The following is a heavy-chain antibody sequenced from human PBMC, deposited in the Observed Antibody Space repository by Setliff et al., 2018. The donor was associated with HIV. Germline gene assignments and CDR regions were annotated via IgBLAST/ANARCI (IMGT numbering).Heavy chain of an antibody. Sequence: PGGSLRLSCAASGFTVSDTHMTWVRQAPGKGLEWVSFIYSDGRTYYAESVRGRFTTSRDDSKNTLYLQMHSLRVEDTAAYYCAKGVKWLDPWGQGIQVTVSS. J-gene: IGHJ5*02. D-gene: IGHD3-16*01. CDR2: IYSDGRT. CDR1: GFTVSDTH. CDR3: AKGVKWLDP. V-gene: IGHV3-53*01.